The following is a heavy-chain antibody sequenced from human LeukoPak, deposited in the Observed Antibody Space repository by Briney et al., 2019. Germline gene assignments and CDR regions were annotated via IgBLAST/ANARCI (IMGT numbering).Heavy chain of an antibody. Sequence: SETLSLTCTVYGGSFSSYYWSWIRQPPGKGLEWIGEINHSGSTDYNPSLKSRVIISVDTSKNQFSLRLNSVTAADTAVYYCARASYCGGDCPFDYWGQGTLVTVSS. V-gene: IGHV4-34*01. J-gene: IGHJ4*02. CDR1: GGSFSSYY. CDR3: ARASYCGGDCPFDY. CDR2: INHSGST. D-gene: IGHD2-21*01.